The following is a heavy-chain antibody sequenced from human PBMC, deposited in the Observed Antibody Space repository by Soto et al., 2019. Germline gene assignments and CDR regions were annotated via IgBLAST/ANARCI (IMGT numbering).Heavy chain of an antibody. CDR3: ARGNFWGYYGSGSPHHYYYYYGMDV. D-gene: IGHD3-10*01. J-gene: IGHJ6*02. Sequence: SETLSLTCAVYGGSFSGYYWSWIRQPPGKGLEWIGEINHSGSTNYNPSLKSRVTISVDTSKNQFSLKLSSVTAADTAVYYCARGNFWGYYGSGSPHHYYYYYGMDVWGQGTTVTVSS. CDR1: GGSFSGYY. CDR2: INHSGST. V-gene: IGHV4-34*01.